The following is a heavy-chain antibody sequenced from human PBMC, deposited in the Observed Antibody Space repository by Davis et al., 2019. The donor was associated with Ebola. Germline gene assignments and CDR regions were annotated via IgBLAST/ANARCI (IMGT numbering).Heavy chain of an antibody. CDR3: ARDDKVMHFDY. CDR1: GYTFTGYY. Sequence: ASVKVSCKASGYTFTGYYMHWVRQAPGQGPEWMGWISLNSGSTKYSHKFQGRVTMTRDTSINTAHVELSGLRSDDTAVYYCARDDKVMHFDYWGQGTLVIVSS. V-gene: IGHV1-2*02. J-gene: IGHJ4*02. CDR2: ISLNSGST. D-gene: IGHD3-16*01.